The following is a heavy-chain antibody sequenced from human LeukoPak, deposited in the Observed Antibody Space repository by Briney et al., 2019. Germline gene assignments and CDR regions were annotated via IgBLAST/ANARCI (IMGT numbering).Heavy chain of an antibody. V-gene: IGHV3-7*01. Sequence: PGGSLRLSCAVSGLTFSSSWMDWVRQAPGKGLEWVASINPEGSEKYSADSVKGRFTISRDSAKNSLYLQMDSLRVEDTAFYYCARDLAYSRLDYWGQGTLVTVSS. D-gene: IGHD5-18*01. CDR3: ARDLAYSRLDY. CDR1: GLTFSSSW. CDR2: INPEGSEK. J-gene: IGHJ4*02.